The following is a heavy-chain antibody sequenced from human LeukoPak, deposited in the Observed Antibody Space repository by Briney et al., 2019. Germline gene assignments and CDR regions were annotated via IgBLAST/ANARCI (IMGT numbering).Heavy chain of an antibody. CDR2: IYYSGST. Sequence: SETLSLTCTVSGGSISSYYWSWIRQPPGKGLEWIGYIYYSGSTNYNPSLKSRVTISVDTSKNQFSLKLSSVTAADTAVYYSARLAPDYYDSSGYHRFFDYWGQGTLVTVSS. CDR1: GGSISSYY. D-gene: IGHD3-22*01. J-gene: IGHJ4*02. V-gene: IGHV4-59*08. CDR3: ARLAPDYYDSSGYHRFFDY.